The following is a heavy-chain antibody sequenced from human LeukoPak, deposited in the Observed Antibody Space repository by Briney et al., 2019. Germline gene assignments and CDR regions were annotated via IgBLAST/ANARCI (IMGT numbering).Heavy chain of an antibody. V-gene: IGHV1-69*05. J-gene: IGHJ5*02. CDR1: GGTFSSYA. CDR2: IIPIFGTA. D-gene: IGHD6-13*01. Sequence: SVKVSCKASGGTFSSYAISWVRQAPGQGLEWMGGIIPIFGTANYAQKFQGRVTITTGESTSTAYMELSSLRSEDTAVYYCAREVAAAGTKFSNWFDPWGQGTLVTVSS. CDR3: AREVAAAGTKFSNWFDP.